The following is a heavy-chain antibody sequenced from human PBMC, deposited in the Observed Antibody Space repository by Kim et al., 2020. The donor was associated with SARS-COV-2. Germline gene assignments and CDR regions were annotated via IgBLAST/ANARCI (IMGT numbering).Heavy chain of an antibody. CDR3: ARSGADLRISYYYVY. CDR1: GYTFTSYA. CDR2: IYPGNGNT. V-gene: IGHV1-3*01. Sequence: ASVKVSCKVSGYTFTSYAMHWVRQAPGKRLEWMGWIYPGNGNTKYSQKLQGRVTITRDTSASTAYMELSSLRSEDTAVYYCARSGADLRISYYYVYWGQG. D-gene: IGHD1-20*01. J-gene: IGHJ4*02.